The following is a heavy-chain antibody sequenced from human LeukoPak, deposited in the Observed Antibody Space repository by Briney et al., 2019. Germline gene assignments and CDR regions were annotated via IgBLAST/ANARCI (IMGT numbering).Heavy chain of an antibody. J-gene: IGHJ5*02. CDR3: ARDLGQYYDTSDNWFDP. Sequence: GGSLRLSCAASGFTFSSYEMNWIRQAPGKGLEWVSFIRYDGSNEYYADSVRGRFTISRDNAKNTLNLQMNSLRAEDTAVYYCARDLGQYYDTSDNWFDPWGQGTLVTVSS. CDR2: IRYDGSNE. V-gene: IGHV3-30*02. CDR1: GFTFSSYE. D-gene: IGHD3-22*01.